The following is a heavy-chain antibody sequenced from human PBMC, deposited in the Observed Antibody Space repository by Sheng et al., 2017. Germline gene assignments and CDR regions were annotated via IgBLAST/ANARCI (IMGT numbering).Heavy chain of an antibody. CDR3: ARDAGWEGLV. CDR1: GFIFRNYD. D-gene: IGHD6-19*01. V-gene: IGHV3-48*01. J-gene: IGHJ4*02. Sequence: EVQLVESGGGLVQPGGSLRLSCAASGFIFRNYDMTWVRQAPGKGLEWLSFITSSSRTIYYADSVKGRFTVSRDNAKNSMFLQMSSLRAEDTAVYYCARDAGWEGLVWGQGTLVTVSS. CDR2: ITSSSRTI.